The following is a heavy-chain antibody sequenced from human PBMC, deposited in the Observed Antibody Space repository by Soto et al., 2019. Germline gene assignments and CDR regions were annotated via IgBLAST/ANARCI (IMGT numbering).Heavy chain of an antibody. CDR3: ACFAFYDSSGYCYVGGDY. CDR1: GGTFSSYA. D-gene: IGHD3-22*01. J-gene: IGHJ4*02. Sequence: QVQLVQSGAEVKKPGSSVKVSCKASGGTFSSYAISWVRQAPGQGLEWMGGIIPIFGTVNYAQKFQGRVTFTADEVAMTGYRELSSLRSEDTAVYYCACFAFYDSSGYCYVGGDYWGRGTLVSFPS. CDR2: IIPIFGTV. V-gene: IGHV1-69*12.